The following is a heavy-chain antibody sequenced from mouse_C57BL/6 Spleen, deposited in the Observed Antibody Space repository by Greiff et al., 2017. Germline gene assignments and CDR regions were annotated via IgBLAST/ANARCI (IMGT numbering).Heavy chain of an antibody. D-gene: IGHD1-1*01. CDR3: ASITTGYYYAMDY. J-gene: IGHJ4*01. CDR1: GFTFSSYA. Sequence: EVKLMESGGGLVKPGGSLKLSCAASGFTFSSYAMSWVRQTPEKRLEWVATISDGGSYTYYPDNVKGRFTISRDNAKNNLYLQMSHLKSEDTAMYYCASITTGYYYAMDYWGQGTSVTVSS. CDR2: ISDGGSYT. V-gene: IGHV5-4*03.